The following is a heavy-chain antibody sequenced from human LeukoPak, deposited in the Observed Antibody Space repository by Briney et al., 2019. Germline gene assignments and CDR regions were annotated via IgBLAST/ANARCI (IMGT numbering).Heavy chain of an antibody. CDR1: GFTFSSYS. J-gene: IGHJ4*02. Sequence: GGSLRLSCAASGFTFSSYSMNWVRQAPGKGLEWVSSISSSSSYIYYADSVKGRFTISRDNAKNSLYLQMNSLRAEDTAVYYCARGRSRFLEWSPLDYWGQGTLVTVSS. D-gene: IGHD3-3*01. CDR2: ISSSSSYI. V-gene: IGHV3-21*01. CDR3: ARGRSRFLEWSPLDY.